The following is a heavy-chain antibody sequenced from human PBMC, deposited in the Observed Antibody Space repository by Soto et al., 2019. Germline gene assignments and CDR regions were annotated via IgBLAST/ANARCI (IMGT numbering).Heavy chain of an antibody. J-gene: IGHJ3*02. D-gene: IGHD6-6*01. CDR3: ARDYGPYSSSGPDRGPDAFDI. CDR1: GYTFTSYY. Sequence: ASVKVSCKASGYTFTSYYMHWVRQAPGQGLEWMGIINPSGGSTSYAQKFQGRVTMTRDTSTSTVYMGLSSLRSEDTAVYYCARDYGPYSSSGPDRGPDAFDIWGQGTMVTVSS. CDR2: INPSGGST. V-gene: IGHV1-46*01.